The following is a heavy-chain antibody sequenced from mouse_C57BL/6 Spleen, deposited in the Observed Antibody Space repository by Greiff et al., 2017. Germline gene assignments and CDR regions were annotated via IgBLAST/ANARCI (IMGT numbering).Heavy chain of an antibody. CDR3: ARSKGYYSSSQGYFDV. V-gene: IGHV1-82*01. J-gene: IGHJ1*03. CDR2: IYPGDGDT. D-gene: IGHD1-1*01. Sequence: QVQLQQSGPELVKPGASVKISCKASGYAFSSSWMNWVKQRPGKGLEWIGRIYPGDGDTNYNGKFKGKATLTADKSSSTAYMQLSSLTSEDSAVYFCARSKGYYSSSQGYFDVWGTGTTVTVAS. CDR1: GYAFSSSW.